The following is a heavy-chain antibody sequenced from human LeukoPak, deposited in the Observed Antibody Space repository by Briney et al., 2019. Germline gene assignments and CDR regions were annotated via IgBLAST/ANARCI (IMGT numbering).Heavy chain of an antibody. D-gene: IGHD2-8*01. J-gene: IGHJ4*02. CDR2: IIPIFGTA. Sequence: ASVKVSCKASGGTFSSYAISWVRQAPGQGLEWMGRIIPIFGTANYAQKFQGRVTITTDESTSTAYMELSSLRSGDTAVYYCARDPLYCTNGVCYDYWGQGTLVTVSS. CDR3: ARDPLYCTNGVCYDY. V-gene: IGHV1-69*05. CDR1: GGTFSSYA.